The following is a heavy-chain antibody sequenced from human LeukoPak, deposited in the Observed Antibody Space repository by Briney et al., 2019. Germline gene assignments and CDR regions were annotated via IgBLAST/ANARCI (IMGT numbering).Heavy chain of an antibody. Sequence: GGSLRLSCAASGFMFRGYWMTWVRQAPGKGLEWVANIKQDGSEKDYVTSVRGLFTISRDNAKNSLYLQMNNLRAEDTAVYYCAREEVKSFDYWGQGTLVTVSS. V-gene: IGHV3-7*03. CDR3: AREEVKSFDY. CDR2: IKQDGSEK. J-gene: IGHJ4*02. CDR1: GFMFRGYW.